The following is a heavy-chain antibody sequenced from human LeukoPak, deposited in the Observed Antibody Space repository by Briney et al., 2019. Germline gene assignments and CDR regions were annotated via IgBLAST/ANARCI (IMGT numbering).Heavy chain of an antibody. Sequence: GASVKVSCKASGYTFTRYAINWLRQAPGQGLEWMGWINMYTANPAYAQGFTERFVFSLDTSVTTAYLQISNLKTEDTAVYYCARHDNDDDLDYWGQGTLVTVS. CDR3: ARHDNDDDLDY. CDR2: INMYTANP. D-gene: IGHD3-16*01. CDR1: GYTFTRYA. J-gene: IGHJ4*02. V-gene: IGHV7-4-1*02.